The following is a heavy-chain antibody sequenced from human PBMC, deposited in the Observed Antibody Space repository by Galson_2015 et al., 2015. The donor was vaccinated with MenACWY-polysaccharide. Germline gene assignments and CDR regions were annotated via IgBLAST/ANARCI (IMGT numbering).Heavy chain of an antibody. Sequence: GITFSSYAMRWVRQAPGKGLEWVSSISTTGGTTYYADSVKGRFTISRDNSKNTLYLQMNSLRAGDTAVYYCAQGAGSRWFDPWGQGTLVIVSP. V-gene: IGHV3-23*01. CDR1: GITFSSYA. J-gene: IGHJ5*02. CDR2: ISTTGGTT. CDR3: AQGAGSRWFDP. D-gene: IGHD3-10*01.